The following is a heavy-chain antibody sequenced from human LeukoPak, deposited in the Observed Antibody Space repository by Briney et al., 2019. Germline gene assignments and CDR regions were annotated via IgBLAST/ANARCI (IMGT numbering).Heavy chain of an antibody. V-gene: IGHV4-39*07. D-gene: IGHD6-13*01. CDR3: AIAAADPYYFDY. Sequence: SETLSLTCTVSGGSISSSTYYWGWIRQPPGKGLEWIGSIYYSGSTYYNPPLKSRVTISVDTSKNQFSLKLSSVTAADTAVYYCAIAAADPYYFDYWGQGTLVTVSS. CDR2: IYYSGST. CDR1: GGSISSSTYY. J-gene: IGHJ4*02.